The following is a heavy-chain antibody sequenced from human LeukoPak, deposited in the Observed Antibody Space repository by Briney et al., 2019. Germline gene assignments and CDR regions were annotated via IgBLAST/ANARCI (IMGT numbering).Heavy chain of an antibody. CDR3: ATSSPLSGAAAVTDY. V-gene: IGHV1-24*01. CDR1: GYTLTELS. CDR2: FDPEDGET. D-gene: IGHD6-13*01. Sequence: VSVKVSCKVSGYTLTELSMHWVRQAPGKGLEWMGGFDPEDGETIYAQKFQGRVIMTEDTSTDTAYMELSSLRSEDTAVSYCATSSPLSGAAAVTDYWGQGTLVTVSS. J-gene: IGHJ4*02.